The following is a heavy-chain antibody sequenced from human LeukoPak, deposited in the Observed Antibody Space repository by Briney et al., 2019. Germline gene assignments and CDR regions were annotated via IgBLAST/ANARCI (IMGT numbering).Heavy chain of an antibody. CDR3: ARAVEMATILDY. Sequence: SETLSLTCTVSGGSISSYYWSWIRQSPGKGLECIGYIHYTGSTNYNPSLKSRVTISVETSKNQFSLKLSSVTAADTAVYYCARAVEMATILDYWGQGTLVTVSS. J-gene: IGHJ4*02. V-gene: IGHV4-59*01. CDR1: GGSISSYY. CDR2: IHYTGST. D-gene: IGHD5-24*01.